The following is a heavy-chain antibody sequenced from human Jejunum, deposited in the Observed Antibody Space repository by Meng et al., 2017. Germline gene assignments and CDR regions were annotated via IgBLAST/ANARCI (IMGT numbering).Heavy chain of an antibody. V-gene: IGHV4-4*02. D-gene: IGHD1-26*01. CDR3: AREWSGSYRHFDY. J-gene: IGHJ4*02. CDR2: IHHSGST. CDR1: GGSIRPSDW. Sequence: QVQLPESGPGMLKPSGTLSLTCAVSGGSIRPSDWWSWVRQPPGKGLEWIGEIHHSGSTNYNPSLKSRVTISVDKSKNQFSLKLNSVTAADTAVYYCAREWSGSYRHFDYWGQGTLVTVSS.